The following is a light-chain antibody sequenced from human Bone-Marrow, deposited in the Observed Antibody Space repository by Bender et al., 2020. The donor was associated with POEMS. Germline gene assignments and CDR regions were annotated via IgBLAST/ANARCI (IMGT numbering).Light chain of an antibody. CDR3: AVWDDSLNGWV. CDR2: EVS. Sequence: QSALTQPPSASGSPGQSVTISCTGTSSDFGDYNSVSWYQQHPGKAPKLMIYEVSKRPSGVPDRFSGSKSGYTASLTVSGLQSEDEADYYCAVWDDSLNGWVFGGGTKLTVL. J-gene: IGLJ3*02. V-gene: IGLV2-8*01. CDR1: SSDFGDYNS.